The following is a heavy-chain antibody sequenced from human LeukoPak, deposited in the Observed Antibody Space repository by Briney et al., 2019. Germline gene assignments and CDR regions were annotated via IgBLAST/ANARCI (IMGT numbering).Heavy chain of an antibody. CDR3: AKQLGYCSDGSCYFPY. D-gene: IGHD2-15*01. CDR1: GFTFSSSA. CDR2: ISNNGGYT. J-gene: IGHJ4*02. V-gene: IGHV3-23*01. Sequence: GGSLRLSCAASGFTFSSSAMSWVRQAPGKGLEWVSAISNNGGYTYYADSVQGRFTISRDNSKSTLCLQMNSLRAEDTAVYYFAKQLGYCSDGSCYFPYWGQGTLVTVSS.